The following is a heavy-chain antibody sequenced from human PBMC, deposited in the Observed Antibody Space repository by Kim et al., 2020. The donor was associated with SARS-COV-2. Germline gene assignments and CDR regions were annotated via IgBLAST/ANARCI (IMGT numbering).Heavy chain of an antibody. Sequence: GSLRLSCAASGFTFSSYGMHWVRQAPDKGLEWVAMISYDGSNKFYVDSVKGRFTISRDNSKNTLYLQMNSLRPEDTAVYYCAKDRRSSGWYYFDSWGQGTLITVSS. CDR2: ISYDGSNK. CDR3: AKDRRSSGWYYFDS. CDR1: GFTFSSYG. D-gene: IGHD6-19*01. J-gene: IGHJ4*02. V-gene: IGHV3-30*18.